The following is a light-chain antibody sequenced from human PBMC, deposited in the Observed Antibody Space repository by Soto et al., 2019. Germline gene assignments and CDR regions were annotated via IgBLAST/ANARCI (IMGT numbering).Light chain of an antibody. J-gene: IGKJ5*01. CDR3: QHYDNWPIT. CDR2: GAS. CDR1: QSVSSN. V-gene: IGKV3-15*01. Sequence: EIVMTQSPATLSVSPGERATLSCRASQSVSSNLAWYQQKPGQAPRLLIYGASTSATGIPARCSGSGSGTEFTLTISSLQSEDFEVFYCQHYDNWPITFGQGARLES.